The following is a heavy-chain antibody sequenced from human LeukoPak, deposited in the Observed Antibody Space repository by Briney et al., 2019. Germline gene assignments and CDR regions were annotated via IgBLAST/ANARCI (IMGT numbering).Heavy chain of an antibody. V-gene: IGHV4-39*07. CDR2: IYYGGST. CDR3: ARDMGSWYGAPFDY. Sequence: SETLSLTCTVSGGSVSSTHYWGWIRQPPGKGLEWIGSIYYGGSTYYNASLRSRVTTSVDTSKNQFSLKLNSVTPEDTAVYYCARDMGSWYGAPFDYWGQGTLVTVSS. D-gene: IGHD6-13*01. J-gene: IGHJ4*02. CDR1: GGSVSSTHY.